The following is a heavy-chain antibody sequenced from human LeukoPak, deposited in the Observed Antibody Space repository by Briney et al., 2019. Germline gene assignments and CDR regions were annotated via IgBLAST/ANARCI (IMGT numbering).Heavy chain of an antibody. CDR3: AKGENVRYCSGGSCLPFDY. D-gene: IGHD2-15*01. CDR1: GFTFSSYA. Sequence: GGSLRLSCAASGFTFSSYAMSWVRQAPGKGLEWVSAISGSGGSTYYADSVKGRFTISRDNSKNTLYLQMNSLRAEDTAVYYCAKGENVRYCSGGSCLPFDYWSQGTLVTVSS. J-gene: IGHJ4*02. CDR2: ISGSGGST. V-gene: IGHV3-23*01.